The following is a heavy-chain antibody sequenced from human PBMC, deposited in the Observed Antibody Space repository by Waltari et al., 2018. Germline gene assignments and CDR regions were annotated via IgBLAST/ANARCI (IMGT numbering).Heavy chain of an antibody. CDR2: ISGSGDSI. V-gene: IGHV3-23*01. D-gene: IGHD1-1*01. J-gene: IGHJ5*02. CDR3: ARXNDDHDFQALDX. CDR1: GFSFGHYA. Sequence: ELXLXESGXGFVQPGGSXRLLCAASGFSFGHYAMTWVRQDXGXGLEWVXGISGSGDSIXYADSVKGRXTISRDNSKNTLTLQVNXXRGEDTAVXYXARXNDDHDFQALDXWGQGTXVTVSS.